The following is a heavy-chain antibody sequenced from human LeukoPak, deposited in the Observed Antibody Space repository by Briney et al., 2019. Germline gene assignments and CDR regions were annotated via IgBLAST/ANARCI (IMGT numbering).Heavy chain of an antibody. J-gene: IGHJ5*02. CDR3: ARARQEVRGVIITGNWFDP. CDR2: ISYDGSTK. V-gene: IGHV3-30*04. D-gene: IGHD3-10*01. CDR1: GFTFSSYA. Sequence: GRSLRPSCAASGFTFSSYAMHWVRQAPGKGLEWVAVISYDGSTKYYADSVKGRFTISRNNSKNTLYLQMNSLRAEDTAVYYCARARQEVRGVIITGNWFDPWGQGTLVTVSS.